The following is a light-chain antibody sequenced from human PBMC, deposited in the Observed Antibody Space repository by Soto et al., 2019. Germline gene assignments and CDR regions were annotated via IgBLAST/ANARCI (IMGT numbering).Light chain of an antibody. CDR1: SSDVGGYNY. V-gene: IGLV2-8*01. Sequence: QSVLTQPPSASGSPGQSVTISCTGTSSDVGGYNYVSWYQQHPGKAPKLMIYEVSKRPSGVPDRFSGSKSGNTASLTVSGLQAGDGADCFCGSYVGSNNLVFGGGTKVTVL. CDR3: GSYVGSNNLV. CDR2: EVS. J-gene: IGLJ2*01.